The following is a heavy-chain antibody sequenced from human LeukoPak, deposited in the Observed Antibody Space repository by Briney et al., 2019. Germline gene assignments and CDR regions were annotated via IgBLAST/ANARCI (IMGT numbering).Heavy chain of an antibody. CDR3: ARDSQEFFQH. CDR1: GFTFDNYA. Sequence: GGSLRLSCAASGFTFDNYAIHWVRQAPGKGREWVSLISGDGGGTHYADSMKGRFTISRDNSKNSLYLQMNSLRTEDTALYYCARDSQEFFQHWGQGTLVTVSS. J-gene: IGHJ1*01. V-gene: IGHV3-43*02. CDR2: ISGDGGGT.